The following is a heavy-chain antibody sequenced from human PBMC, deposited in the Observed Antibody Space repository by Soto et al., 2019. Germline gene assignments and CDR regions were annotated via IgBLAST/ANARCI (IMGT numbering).Heavy chain of an antibody. CDR1: GYSISTGFN. V-gene: IGHV4-38-2*02. Sequence: PSETLSLTCAVSGYSISTGFNWAWIRQPPGKGLEWIGSIYHGGITYYNLSLKSRVTTSSDASKSQIYLRLSSVTAADTARYYCARDCGKGFYQLDSWGQGTLVTVSS. D-gene: IGHD2-2*01. CDR2: IYHGGIT. CDR3: ARDCGKGFYQLDS. J-gene: IGHJ4*02.